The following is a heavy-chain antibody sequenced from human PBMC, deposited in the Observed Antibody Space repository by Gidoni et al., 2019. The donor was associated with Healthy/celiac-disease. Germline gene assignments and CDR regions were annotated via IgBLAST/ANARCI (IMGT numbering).Heavy chain of an antibody. CDR2: IYSGGST. CDR1: GFPVRSNY. D-gene: IGHD4-17*01. CDR3: ASGRTSEYGDSGQHDY. Sequence: EVQLVESGGGLVQPGGSLRLSCAASGFPVRSNYMSWVRQAPGKGLEWVSGIYSGGSTYYADSVKGRCTISRDNAKNTLYLQMNSLRAEDTAVYYCASGRTSEYGDSGQHDYWGQGTLVTVSS. V-gene: IGHV3-66*01. J-gene: IGHJ4*02.